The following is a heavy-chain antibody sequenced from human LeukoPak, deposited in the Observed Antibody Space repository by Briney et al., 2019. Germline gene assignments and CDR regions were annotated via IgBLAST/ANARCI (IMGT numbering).Heavy chain of an antibody. CDR1: GGSISSYY. CDR2: IYYSGST. V-gene: IGHV4-59*01. CDR3: ARSSSGYYFDY. Sequence: SETLSLTCTVSGGSISSYYWSWIRQPPGKGLEWIGYIYYSGSTNYNPSLKSRVTISVGTSKNQFSLKLSSVTAADTAVYYCARSSSGYYFDYWGQGTLVTVFS. J-gene: IGHJ4*02. D-gene: IGHD3-22*01.